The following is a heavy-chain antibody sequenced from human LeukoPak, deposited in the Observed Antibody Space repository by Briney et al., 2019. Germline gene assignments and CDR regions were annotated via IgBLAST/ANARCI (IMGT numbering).Heavy chain of an antibody. D-gene: IGHD3-10*01. CDR2: IYYSGST. Sequence: PSETLSLTCTVSGGSISSYYWSWIRQPPGKGLEWIGYIYYSGSTNYNPSLKSRVTISVDTSKNQFSLKLSSVTAADTAVYNCARVDRDYYDSGSSFEYWGQGTLVTVSS. J-gene: IGHJ4*02. CDR1: GGSISSYY. CDR3: ARVDRDYYDSGSSFEY. V-gene: IGHV4-59*01.